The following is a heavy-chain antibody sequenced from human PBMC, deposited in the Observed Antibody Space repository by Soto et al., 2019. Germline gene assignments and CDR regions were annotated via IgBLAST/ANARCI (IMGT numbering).Heavy chain of an antibody. CDR2: ISGSADST. D-gene: IGHD3-3*01. V-gene: IGHV3-23*01. CDR3: ALLRFLEWSTYFDY. J-gene: IGHJ4*02. Sequence: LRLSCAASGFTFSSYAMSWVRQAPGKGLEWVSTISGSADSTYYADSVKGRFTISRDNSKNTLYLQMNSLRAEDTAVYYCALLRFLEWSTYFDYWGQGTLVTVSS. CDR1: GFTFSSYA.